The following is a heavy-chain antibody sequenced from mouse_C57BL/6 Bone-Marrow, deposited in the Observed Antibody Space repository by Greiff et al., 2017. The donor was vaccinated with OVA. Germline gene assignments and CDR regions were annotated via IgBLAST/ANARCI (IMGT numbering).Heavy chain of an antibody. J-gene: IGHJ4*01. CDR2: ISYDGSN. V-gene: IGHV3-6*01. CDR1: GYSITSGYY. CDR3: ARERLGSSSYYYAMDY. Sequence: ESGPGLVKPSQSLSLTCSVTGYSITSGYYWNWIRQFPGNKLEWMGYISYDGSNNYNPSLKNRISITRDTSKNQFFLKLNSVTTEDTATYYCARERLGSSSYYYAMDYWGQGTSVTVSS. D-gene: IGHD1-1*01.